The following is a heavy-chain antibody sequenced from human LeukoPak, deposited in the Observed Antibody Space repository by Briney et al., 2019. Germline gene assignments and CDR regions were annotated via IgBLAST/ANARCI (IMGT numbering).Heavy chain of an antibody. D-gene: IGHD6-13*01. CDR1: GYTFTSYG. Sequence: ASVKVSCKASGYTFTSYGISWVRQAPGQGLEWMGWINPNSGGTNYAQKFQGRVTMTRDTSISTAYMELSRLRSDDTAVYYCARVSRAAAEDYFDYWGQGTLVTVSS. J-gene: IGHJ4*02. V-gene: IGHV1-2*02. CDR2: INPNSGGT. CDR3: ARVSRAAAEDYFDY.